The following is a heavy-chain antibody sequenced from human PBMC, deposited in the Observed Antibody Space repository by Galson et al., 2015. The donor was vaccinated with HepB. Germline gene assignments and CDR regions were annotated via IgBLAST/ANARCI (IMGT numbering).Heavy chain of an antibody. CDR3: ARDPYSSGPLDY. J-gene: IGHJ4*02. Sequence: SLRLSCAASGFTFSSSAMRWVRQVPGKGLVWVSRINSDGSSTSSADSVKGRFTISRDNAKNTLYLQMNSLRAEDTAVYYCARDPYSSGPLDYWGQGTLVTVSS. D-gene: IGHD6-19*01. CDR2: INSDGSST. V-gene: IGHV3-74*01. CDR1: GFTFSSSA.